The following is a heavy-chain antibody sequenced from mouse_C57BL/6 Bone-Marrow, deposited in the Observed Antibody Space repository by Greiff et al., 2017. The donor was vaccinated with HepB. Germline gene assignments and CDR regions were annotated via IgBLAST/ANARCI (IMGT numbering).Heavy chain of an antibody. CDR3: TRECYYGSSFAY. Sequence: VMLVESGEGLVKPGGSLKLSCAASGFTFSSYAMSWVRQTPEKRLEWVAYISSGGDYIYYADTVKGRFTISRDNARNTLYLQMSSLKSEDTAMYYCTRECYYGSSFAYWGQGTLVTVSA. CDR1: GFTFSSYA. V-gene: IGHV5-9-1*02. J-gene: IGHJ3*01. D-gene: IGHD1-1*01. CDR2: ISSGGDYI.